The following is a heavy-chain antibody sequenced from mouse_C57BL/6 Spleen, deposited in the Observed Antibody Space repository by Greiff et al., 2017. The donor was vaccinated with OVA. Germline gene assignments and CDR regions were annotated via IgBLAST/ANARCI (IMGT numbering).Heavy chain of an antibody. Sequence: QVTLKESGPGILQSSQTLSLTCSFSGFSLSTSGMGVSWIRQPSGKGLEWLAHIYWDDDKRYNPSLKSRLTISKDTSRNQVFLKITSVDTADTATYYCARREGGYDGYFWFAYWGQGTLVTVSA. CDR2: IYWDDDK. V-gene: IGHV8-12*01. CDR1: GFSLSTSGMG. J-gene: IGHJ3*01. CDR3: ARREGGYDGYFWFAY. D-gene: IGHD2-3*01.